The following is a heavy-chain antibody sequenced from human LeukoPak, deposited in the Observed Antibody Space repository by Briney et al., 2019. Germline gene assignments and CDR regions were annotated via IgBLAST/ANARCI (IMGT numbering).Heavy chain of an antibody. V-gene: IGHV1-46*01. D-gene: IGHD3-3*01. CDR2: INPSGGST. Sequence: ASVKVSCKASGYTFTSYYMHWVRQAPGQGLEWMGIINPSGGSTSYAQKFQGRVTMTRDTSTSTAYMELSRLRSDDTAVFYCASGGITIFGVVIIGWFDPWGQGTLVTVSS. J-gene: IGHJ5*02. CDR1: GYTFTSYY. CDR3: ASGGITIFGVVIIGWFDP.